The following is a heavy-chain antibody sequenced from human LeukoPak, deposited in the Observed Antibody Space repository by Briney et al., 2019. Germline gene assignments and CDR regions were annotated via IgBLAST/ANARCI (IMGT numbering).Heavy chain of an antibody. CDR2: MNPNSGNT. CDR1: GYTFTSYD. J-gene: IGHJ6*03. Sequence: ASVKVSCKASGYTFTSYDINWVRQATGQGLEWMGWMNPNSGNTGYAQKFQGRVTMTRNTSISTAYMELSSLRFEDTAVYYCARVVGVLRPPYYVDVWGKGTTVTVSS. V-gene: IGHV1-8*01. CDR3: ARVVGVLRPPYYVDV. D-gene: IGHD3-3*01.